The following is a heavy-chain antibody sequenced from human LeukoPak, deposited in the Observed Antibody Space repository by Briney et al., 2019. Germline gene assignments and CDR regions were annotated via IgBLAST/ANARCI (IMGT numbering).Heavy chain of an antibody. J-gene: IGHJ5*02. CDR2: IYPGDSDT. Sequence: PGESLQISCKGSGYSFTSYWIGWVRRMPGKGLEWMGIIYPGDSDTRYSPSFQGQVTISADKSISTAYLQWSSLKASDTAMYYCARHPIRYCSGGSCYAWFDPWGQGTLVTVSS. CDR3: ARHPIRYCSGGSCYAWFDP. D-gene: IGHD2-15*01. V-gene: IGHV5-51*01. CDR1: GYSFTSYW.